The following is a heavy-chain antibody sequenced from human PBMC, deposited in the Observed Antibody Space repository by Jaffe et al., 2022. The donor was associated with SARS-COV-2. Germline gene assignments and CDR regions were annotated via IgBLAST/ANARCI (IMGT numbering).Heavy chain of an antibody. D-gene: IGHD5-18*01. CDR1: GGSFSGYY. CDR3: ATGRNVDTAMVTSYFQH. J-gene: IGHJ1*01. V-gene: IGHV4-34*01. Sequence: QVQLQQWGAGLLKPSETLSLTCAVYGGSFSGYYWSWIRQPPGKGLEWIGEINHSGSTNYNPSLKSRVTISVDTSKNQFSLKLSSVTAADTAVYYCATGRNVDTAMVTSYFQHWGQGTLVTVSS. CDR2: INHSGST.